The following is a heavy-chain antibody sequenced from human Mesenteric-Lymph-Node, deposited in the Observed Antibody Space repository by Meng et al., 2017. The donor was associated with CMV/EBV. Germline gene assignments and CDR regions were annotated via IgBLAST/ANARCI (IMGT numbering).Heavy chain of an antibody. Sequence: GESLKISCVASGFTVSNNYMTWVRQAPGKGLEWISYISDSGDTIYYADSVKGRFTISRDNAKNSLYLQMNSLRAEDMALYYCAKDRYSSSWYYFDYWGRGTLVTVSS. D-gene: IGHD6-13*01. CDR1: GFTVSNNY. CDR3: AKDRYSSSWYYFDY. V-gene: IGHV3-11*01. CDR2: ISDSGDTI. J-gene: IGHJ4*02.